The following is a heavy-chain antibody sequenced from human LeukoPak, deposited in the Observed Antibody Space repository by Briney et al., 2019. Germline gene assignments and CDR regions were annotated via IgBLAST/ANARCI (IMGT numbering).Heavy chain of an antibody. D-gene: IGHD2-2*01. V-gene: IGHV1-69*13. CDR1: GGTFISYA. Sequence: RASVKVSFKASGGTFISYALSWVRQAAGQGLEWMGGIIPIYGTANYAQKFQGRVTITADESTSTAYMELSSLRSEDTAVYYCARVTSPTRKYCSSTSCYYRDAFDIWGQGTMVTVSS. CDR3: ARVTSPTRKYCSSTSCYYRDAFDI. CDR2: IIPIYGTA. J-gene: IGHJ3*02.